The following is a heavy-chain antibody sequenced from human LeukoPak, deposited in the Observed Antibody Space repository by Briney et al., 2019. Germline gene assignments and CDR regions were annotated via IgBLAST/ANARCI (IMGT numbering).Heavy chain of an antibody. CDR1: GFTFSDYY. V-gene: IGHV3-11*03. D-gene: IGHD3-10*01. J-gene: IGHJ4*02. CDR2: ISSSSSYT. CDR3: ARPSSGGLSEDY. Sequence: GGSLRLSCAASGFTFSDYYMSWIRQAPGKGLEWVSYISSSSSYTNYADSVKGRFTISRDNAKNSLCLQMNSLRAEDTAVYYCARPSSGGLSEDYWGQGTLVTVSS.